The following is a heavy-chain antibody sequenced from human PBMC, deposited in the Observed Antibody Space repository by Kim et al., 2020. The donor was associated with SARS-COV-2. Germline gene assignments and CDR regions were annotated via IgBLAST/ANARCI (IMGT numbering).Heavy chain of an antibody. Sequence: GGSLRLSCAASGFTFSSYAMHWVRQAPGKGLEWVAVISYDGSNKYYADSVKGRFTISRDNSKNTLYLQMNSLRAEDTAVYYCAKNNYFDYWGQGTLVTVSS. V-gene: IGHV3-30*04. CDR1: GFTFSSYA. CDR3: AKNNYFDY. J-gene: IGHJ4*02. CDR2: ISYDGSNK.